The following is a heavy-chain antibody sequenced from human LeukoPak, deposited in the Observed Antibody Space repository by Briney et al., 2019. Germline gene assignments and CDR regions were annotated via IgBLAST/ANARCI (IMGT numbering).Heavy chain of an antibody. Sequence: SETLSLTCSVSGGSLSSGGYSSSWIRQLPGKGLEWIGYIYYSGTTHYNPSLKSRVTISVDASKNQFSLRLSSVTAADTAVYYCARVLGYGSGSYYPDYWGQGTLVTVS. CDR3: ARVLGYGSGSYYPDY. CDR1: GGSLSSGGYS. J-gene: IGHJ4*02. CDR2: IYYSGTT. D-gene: IGHD3-10*01. V-gene: IGHV4-31*03.